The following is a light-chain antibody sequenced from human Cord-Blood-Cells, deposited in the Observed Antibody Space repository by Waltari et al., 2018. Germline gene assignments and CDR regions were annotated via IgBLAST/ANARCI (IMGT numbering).Light chain of an antibody. CDR1: QSVSSY. Sequence: EIVLTQSPATLSLSPGERATLSCRASQSVSSYLARYQQKPGQAPRLLIYDASNRATGIAARFSGSSSGTDFTLTISSLEPEDFAVYYCQQRSNWPLTFGGGTKVEIK. CDR2: DAS. CDR3: QQRSNWPLT. V-gene: IGKV3-11*01. J-gene: IGKJ4*01.